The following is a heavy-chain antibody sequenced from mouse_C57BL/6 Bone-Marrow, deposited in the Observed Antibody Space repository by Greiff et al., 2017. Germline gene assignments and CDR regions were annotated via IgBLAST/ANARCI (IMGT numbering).Heavy chain of an antibody. J-gene: IGHJ2*01. V-gene: IGHV1-81*01. D-gene: IGHD4-1*01. Sequence: QVKLMESGAELARPGASVKLSCKASGYTFTSYGISWVKQRTGQGLEWIGEIYPRSGNTYYNEKFKGKATLTADKSSSTAYMEIRSLTSEASAVYFCARGNWDYWGQGTTLTVSS. CDR2: IYPRSGNT. CDR1: GYTFTSYG. CDR3: ARGNWDY.